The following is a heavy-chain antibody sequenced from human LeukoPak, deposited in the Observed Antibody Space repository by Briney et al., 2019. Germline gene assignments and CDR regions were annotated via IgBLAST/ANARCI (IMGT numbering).Heavy chain of an antibody. CDR2: ISSNGGST. J-gene: IGHJ6*03. Sequence: GGSLRLSCAASGLTFSSYAMHWVRQAPGKGLEYVSAISSNGGSTYYANSVKGRFTISRDNSKNTLYLQMGSLRAEDMAVYYCARGDRYTWNYARRLYYYYYMDVWGKGTTVTVSS. D-gene: IGHD1-7*01. CDR3: ARGDRYTWNYARRLYYYYYMDV. CDR1: GLTFSSYA. V-gene: IGHV3-64*01.